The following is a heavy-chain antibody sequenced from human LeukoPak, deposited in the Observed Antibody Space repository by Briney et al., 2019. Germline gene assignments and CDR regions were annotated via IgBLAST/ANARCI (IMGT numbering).Heavy chain of an antibody. J-gene: IGHJ4*02. CDR3: ARESPGHCSGGSCWDY. Sequence: SETLSLTCTVSGGSISNSSYYWGWIRQPPGKGLEWIGSIYYSGSTYYNPSLKSRVTISVDTSKNQFSLKLSSVTAADTAVYYCARESPGHCSGGSCWDYWGQGTLVTVSS. CDR2: IYYSGST. D-gene: IGHD2-15*01. V-gene: IGHV4-39*07. CDR1: GGSISNSSYY.